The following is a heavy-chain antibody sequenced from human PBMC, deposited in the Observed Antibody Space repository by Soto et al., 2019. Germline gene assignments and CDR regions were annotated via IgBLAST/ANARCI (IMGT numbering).Heavy chain of an antibody. J-gene: IGHJ4*02. CDR3: TPLALKYNSDWYPLSD. CDR2: IKSETDGGTI. V-gene: IGHV3-15*07. D-gene: IGHD6-19*01. CDR1: GFTFSNVW. Sequence: EVQLVESGGGLVKPGGSLRLSCAGSGFTFSNVWMNWVRQAPGKGLEWVGRIKSETDGGTIDYAAPVKGRFTISRDDSNNTLYLQMNRLKTEDTATYYCTPLALKYNSDWYPLSDWGQGPRVTVSS.